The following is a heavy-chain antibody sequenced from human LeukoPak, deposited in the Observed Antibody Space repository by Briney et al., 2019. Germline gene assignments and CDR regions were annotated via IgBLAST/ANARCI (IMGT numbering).Heavy chain of an antibody. CDR2: IYTSGST. J-gene: IGHJ6*03. Sequence: PSETLSLTCTVSGGSINNYYWSWIRQPAGKGLERIGRIYTSGSTNYNPSLKSRVTMSVDTSKKQFSLKLSSVTAADTAVYYCARATTVTIGSYYYYYMDVWGKGTTVTISS. V-gene: IGHV4-4*07. CDR1: GGSINNYY. CDR3: ARATTVTIGSYYYYYMDV. D-gene: IGHD4-11*01.